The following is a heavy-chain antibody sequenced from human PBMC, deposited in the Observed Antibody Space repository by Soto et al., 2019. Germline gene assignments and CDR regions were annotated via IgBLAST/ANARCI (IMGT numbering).Heavy chain of an antibody. Sequence: EVQLVESGGGLVKPGGSLRLSCAASGFTFSSYSMNWVRQAPGKGLEWVSSISSSSSYIYYADSVKGRFTISRDNAKNPLYLKMNSLRAEDTAVYYCAREPHYGDYDSFDLWGRGTLVTVSS. D-gene: IGHD4-17*01. V-gene: IGHV3-21*01. CDR1: GFTFSSYS. CDR2: ISSSSSYI. CDR3: AREPHYGDYDSFDL. J-gene: IGHJ2*01.